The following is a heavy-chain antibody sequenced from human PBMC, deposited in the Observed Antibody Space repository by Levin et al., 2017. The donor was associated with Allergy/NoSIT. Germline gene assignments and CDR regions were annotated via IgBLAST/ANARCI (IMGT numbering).Heavy chain of an antibody. Sequence: GASVKVSCKASGYTFDTYAISWVRQAPGQGLEWLGWISTYNGNTNYAQKLQGRVTMTTDTSTSTVHMELRRLRSDDTAVYYCARDEERWRYGLDVWGQGTTVTVAS. J-gene: IGHJ6*02. CDR2: ISTYNGNT. V-gene: IGHV1-18*01. CDR1: GYTFDTYA. D-gene: IGHD4-23*01. CDR3: ARDEERWRYGLDV.